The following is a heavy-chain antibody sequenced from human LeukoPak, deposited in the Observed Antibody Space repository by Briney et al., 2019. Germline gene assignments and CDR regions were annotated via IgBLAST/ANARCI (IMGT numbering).Heavy chain of an antibody. CDR1: GFTFSSYA. CDR3: AKDRRMAAAGTNYFDY. J-gene: IGHJ4*02. V-gene: IGHV3-23*01. Sequence: GGSLRLSCAASGFTFSSYAMSWVRQAPGKGLEWVSVISGSGDSTYHADSVKGRFTISRDNSKNTLYLQMNSLRAEDTAVYYCAKDRRMAAAGTNYFDYWGQGTLVTVSS. D-gene: IGHD6-13*01. CDR2: ISGSGDST.